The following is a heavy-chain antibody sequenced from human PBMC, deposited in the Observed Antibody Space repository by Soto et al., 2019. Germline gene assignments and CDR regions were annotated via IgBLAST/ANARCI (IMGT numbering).Heavy chain of an antibody. V-gene: IGHV3-23*01. Sequence: EVQLLESGGGLVQPGGSLSLSCAASGFTFNYYAMTWVRQAPGKGLEWVSTISASGGTTYYADSVKGRFTISRDNXEXXRYLQMNSLRAEDTAVYYCAKRGIEVAGKYRWFDPWGQGTLVTVSS. CDR1: GFTFNYYA. D-gene: IGHD6-19*01. CDR3: AKRGIEVAGKYRWFDP. J-gene: IGHJ5*02. CDR2: ISASGGTT.